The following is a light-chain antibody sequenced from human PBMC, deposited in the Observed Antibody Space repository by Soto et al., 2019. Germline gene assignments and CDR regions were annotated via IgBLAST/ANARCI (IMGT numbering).Light chain of an antibody. CDR3: QQLNSYPLLT. CDR2: DAS. V-gene: IGKV1-9*01. Sequence: DIQLTQSPSFLSASVGDRVTITCRASQGISSYLAWYQQKPGKAPKLLIYDASTFQSGVPSRFSGSGSGTEFSLTISSLQPEDFATYYCQQLNSYPLLTFGGGTKVEIK. CDR1: QGISSY. J-gene: IGKJ4*01.